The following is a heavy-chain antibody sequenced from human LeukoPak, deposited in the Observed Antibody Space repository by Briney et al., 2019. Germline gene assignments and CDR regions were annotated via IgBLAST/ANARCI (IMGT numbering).Heavy chain of an antibody. Sequence: PSETLSLTCAVYGGSFSGYHWGWIRQPPGKGLEWIGEINHSGSTNYNPSLKSRVTISVDTSKNQFSLKLSSVTAADTAVYYCARGRLLRDFWSGYGRSYNWFDPWGQGTLVTVSS. CDR3: ARGRLLRDFWSGYGRSYNWFDP. V-gene: IGHV4-34*01. CDR1: GGSFSGYH. D-gene: IGHD3-3*01. J-gene: IGHJ5*02. CDR2: INHSGST.